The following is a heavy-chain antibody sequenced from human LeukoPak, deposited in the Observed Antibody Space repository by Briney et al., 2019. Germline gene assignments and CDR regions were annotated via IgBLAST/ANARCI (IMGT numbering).Heavy chain of an antibody. Sequence: GGSLRLSCATSGFIFNGYNMNWVRQAPGKGLEWISYITSSSSSTSYADSVKGRFSISRDNSKNSLYLQMKNLRAADTAVYYCVRVHPLFYMGVWGKGTTVTVSS. CDR1: GFIFNGYN. V-gene: IGHV3-48*01. J-gene: IGHJ6*03. CDR2: ITSSSSST. CDR3: VRVHPLFYMGV.